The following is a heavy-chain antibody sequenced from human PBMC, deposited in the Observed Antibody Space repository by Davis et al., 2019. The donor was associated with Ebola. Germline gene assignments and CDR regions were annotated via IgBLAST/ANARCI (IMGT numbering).Heavy chain of an antibody. D-gene: IGHD5-18*01. CDR2: TYSRGST. J-gene: IGHJ5*02. CDR1: GGAFSSSHW. CDR3: ASLGCGWPDTAMVRGFYS. Sequence: SETLSLTCAVSGGAFSSSHWPRCARQPPRKRLELIGETYSRGSTNSIPSLKSQVTISVDKSKNQFSLKLSSVTAADTAVYHCASLGCGWPDTAMVRGFYSWGQGTLVTVSS. V-gene: IGHV4-4*02.